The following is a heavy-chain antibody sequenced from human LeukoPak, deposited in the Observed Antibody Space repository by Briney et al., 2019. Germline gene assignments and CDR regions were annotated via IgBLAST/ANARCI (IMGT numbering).Heavy chain of an antibody. V-gene: IGHV3-7*05. CDR2: MNEDGSEI. CDR1: GFNIVNYW. J-gene: IGHJ4*02. Sequence: GGSLRLSCAASGFNIVNYWMHWVRHVPGRGLECVANMNEDGSEIHYGDSVKGRFTIFRDNGKQSLYLQMNSLRAEDTAVFFCARGDGWIIKVWGRGTLVTVS. CDR3: ARGDGWIIKV. D-gene: IGHD3-10*01.